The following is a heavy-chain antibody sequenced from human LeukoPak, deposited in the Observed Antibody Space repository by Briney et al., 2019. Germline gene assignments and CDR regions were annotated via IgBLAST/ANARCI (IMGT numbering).Heavy chain of an antibody. CDR3: ARDLDYGDYYYYYMDV. CDR2: IYTSGST. Sequence: SETLSLTCTVSGGSISSYYWSWIRQPAGKGLEWIGRIYTSGSTNYNPSLKSRVTMSVDTSKNQFSLKLSSVTAADTAVYYCARDLDYGDYYYYYMDVWGKGTTVTGSS. J-gene: IGHJ6*03. D-gene: IGHD4-17*01. V-gene: IGHV4-4*07. CDR1: GGSISSYY.